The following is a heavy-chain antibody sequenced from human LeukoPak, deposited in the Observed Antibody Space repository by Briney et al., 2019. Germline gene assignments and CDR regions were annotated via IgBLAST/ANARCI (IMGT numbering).Heavy chain of an antibody. V-gene: IGHV3-30*18. Sequence: PGGSLRLSCAASGFTFSSYGMHWVRQAPGKGLEWVAVISYDGSNKYYADSVKGRFTISRDNSKNTLYLQMNSLRAEDTAVYYCAKQVYGEEYYFDYWGQGTLVTVSS. CDR2: ISYDGSNK. J-gene: IGHJ4*02. D-gene: IGHD4-17*01. CDR1: GFTFSSYG. CDR3: AKQVYGEEYYFDY.